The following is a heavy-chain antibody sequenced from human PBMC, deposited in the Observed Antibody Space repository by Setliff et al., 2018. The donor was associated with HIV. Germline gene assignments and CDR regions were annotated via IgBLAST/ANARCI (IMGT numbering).Heavy chain of an antibody. CDR3: ARSIKAALRAGAFDV. Sequence: SETLSLTCTVSGDSITTNYWSWIRQSPGKGLEWIGSIYYGGSTNYNPSLKSRVTISSDTSRNQVFLNLTSVTAADTAVYYCARSIKAALRAGAFDVWGQGTMVTVSS. V-gene: IGHV4-59*01. CDR1: GDSITTNY. J-gene: IGHJ3*01. CDR2: IYYGGST. D-gene: IGHD2-15*01.